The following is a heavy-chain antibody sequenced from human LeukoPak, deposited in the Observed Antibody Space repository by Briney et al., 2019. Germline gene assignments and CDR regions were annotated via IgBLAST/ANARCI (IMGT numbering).Heavy chain of an antibody. J-gene: IGHJ4*02. CDR2: ISSSSSYT. CDR1: GFTFSDYY. V-gene: IGHV3-11*05. D-gene: IGHD3-22*01. Sequence: GGSLRLSCAASGFTFSDYYMSWIRQAPGKGLEWVSYISSSSSYTNYADSVKGPFTISRDNAKNSLYLQMNSVRAEDTAVYYCARGGVDSSGYRFDYGGQGTLVTVSS. CDR3: ARGGVDSSGYRFDY.